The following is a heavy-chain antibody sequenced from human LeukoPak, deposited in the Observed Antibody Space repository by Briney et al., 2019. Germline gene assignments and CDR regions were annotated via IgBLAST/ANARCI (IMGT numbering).Heavy chain of an antibody. CDR1: GYTFTSYD. J-gene: IGHJ6*03. V-gene: IGHV1-8*03. D-gene: IGHD4-23*01. Sequence: GASVKVSCKASGYTFTSYDINWVRQATGQGLEWMGWMNPNSGNTGYAQKFQGRVTITRNTSISTAYMELSSLRSEDTAVYYCARGLRWSRFLYYNYYMDVWGKGTTVTVSS. CDR2: MNPNSGNT. CDR3: ARGLRWSRFLYYNYYMDV.